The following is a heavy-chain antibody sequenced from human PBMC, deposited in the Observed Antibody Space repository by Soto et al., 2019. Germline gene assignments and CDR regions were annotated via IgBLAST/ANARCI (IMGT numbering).Heavy chain of an antibody. D-gene: IGHD3-3*01. Sequence: ASVKVSCKASGYTFTGYYMHWVRQATGQGLEWMGWINPNSGGTNYAQKFQGRVTMTRDTSISTAYMELSRLRSDDTAVYYCARGPQPYYDFWSGYLRDYYGMDFWGQGTTVTVSS. J-gene: IGHJ6*02. V-gene: IGHV1-2*02. CDR1: GYTFTGYY. CDR3: ARGPQPYYDFWSGYLRDYYGMDF. CDR2: INPNSGGT.